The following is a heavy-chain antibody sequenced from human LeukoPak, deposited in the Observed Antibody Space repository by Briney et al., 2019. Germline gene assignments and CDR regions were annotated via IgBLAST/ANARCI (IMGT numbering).Heavy chain of an antibody. D-gene: IGHD4-11*01. CDR2: INEDGSEK. CDR3: ARSKIDY. Sequence: GGSLRLSCAASGFTFSTYWMMWVRQAPGKGLEWVANINEDGSEKYYADSVEGRFTISRDNAKNSLDLQMSSLNAEDTAVYYCARSKIDYWGQGTLVTVSS. V-gene: IGHV3-7*01. CDR1: GFTFSTYW. J-gene: IGHJ4*02.